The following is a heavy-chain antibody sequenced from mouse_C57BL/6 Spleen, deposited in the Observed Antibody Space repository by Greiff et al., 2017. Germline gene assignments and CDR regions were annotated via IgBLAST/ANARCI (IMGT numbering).Heavy chain of an antibody. Sequence: QVHVKQSGPELVKPGASVKLSCKASGYTFTSYDINWVKQRPGQGLEWIGWIYPRDGSTKYNEKFKGKATLTVDTSSSTAYMELHSLTSEDSAVYFCAMNYYGSSSWFAYWGQGTLVTVSA. CDR3: AMNYYGSSSWFAY. V-gene: IGHV1-85*01. J-gene: IGHJ3*01. D-gene: IGHD1-1*01. CDR1: GYTFTSYD. CDR2: IYPRDGST.